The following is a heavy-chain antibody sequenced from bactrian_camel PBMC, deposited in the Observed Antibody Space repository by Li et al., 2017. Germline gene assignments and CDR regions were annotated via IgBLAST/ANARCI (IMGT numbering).Heavy chain of an antibody. V-gene: IGHV3S53*01. Sequence: VQLVESGGGSVQAGGSLRLSCAASGYTFRNYCMGWFRQAPGKERERVATLASDDRPGYADSVKGRFTISRDNAKNTLYLQMNSLKPEDTAMYYCAAGRSTSSSWCSAGSVRINYWGQGTQVTVS. J-gene: IGHJ4*01. CDR2: LASDDRP. CDR3: AAGRSTSSSWCSAGSVRINY. CDR1: GYTFRNYC. D-gene: IGHD6*01.